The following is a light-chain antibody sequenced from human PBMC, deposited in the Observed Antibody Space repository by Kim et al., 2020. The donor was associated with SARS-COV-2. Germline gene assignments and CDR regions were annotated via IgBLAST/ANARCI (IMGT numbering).Light chain of an antibody. V-gene: IGLV3-1*01. CDR3: QTWDSDTYV. J-gene: IGLJ1*01. CDR1: KLQNKY. CDR2: QDD. Sequence: SYELTQPPSVSVAPGQTASITCSGNKLQNKYICWYQQKPGQSPVLIIYQDDKRPSGIPERFSGSNSGNTAALTISETQPMDEADYYCQTWDSDTYVFGTGTQLTVL.